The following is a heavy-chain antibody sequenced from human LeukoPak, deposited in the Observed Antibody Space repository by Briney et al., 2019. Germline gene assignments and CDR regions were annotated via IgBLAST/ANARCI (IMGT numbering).Heavy chain of an antibody. CDR1: GFTFSSYS. D-gene: IGHD1-1*01. CDR3: ARDTTRGYYFDY. Sequence: GSLRLSCAASGFTFSSYSMNWVRQAPGKGLEWIGSIYYSGSTYYNPSLKSRVTISVDTSKNQFSLKLSSVTAADTAVYYCARDTTRGYYFDYWGQGTLVTVSS. CDR2: IYYSGST. J-gene: IGHJ4*02. V-gene: IGHV4-39*07.